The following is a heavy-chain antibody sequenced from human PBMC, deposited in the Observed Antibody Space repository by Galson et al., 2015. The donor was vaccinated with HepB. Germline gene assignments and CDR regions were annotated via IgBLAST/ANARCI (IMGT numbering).Heavy chain of an antibody. CDR1: GYSFTSYW. CDR3: ARHFHYGSGSLYYYGMDV. J-gene: IGHJ6*02. V-gene: IGHV5-10-1*01. Sequence: QSGAEVKKPGESLRISCKGSGYSFTSYWISWVRQMPGKGLEWMGRIDPSDSYTNYSPSFQGHVTISADKSISTAYLQWSSLKASDTAMYYCARHFHYGSGSLYYYGMDVWGQGTTVTVSS. D-gene: IGHD3-10*01. CDR2: IDPSDSYT.